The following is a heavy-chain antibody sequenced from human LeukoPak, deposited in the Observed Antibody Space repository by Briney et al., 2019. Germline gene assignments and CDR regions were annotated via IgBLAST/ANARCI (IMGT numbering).Heavy chain of an antibody. CDR1: GFTFSSYA. CDR2: ITGSGGRT. CDR3: AKEYTGTFSPFPSYFDN. V-gene: IGHV3-23*01. J-gene: IGHJ4*02. Sequence: PGGSLRLSCAASGFTFSSYAMNWVRQAPGKGLEWVSAITGSGGRTYYADPVKGRFTITRDNSKNTLYLQMNSLRAEDTAIYCCAKEYTGTFSPFPSYFDNWGQGTLVTVSS. D-gene: IGHD1-26*01.